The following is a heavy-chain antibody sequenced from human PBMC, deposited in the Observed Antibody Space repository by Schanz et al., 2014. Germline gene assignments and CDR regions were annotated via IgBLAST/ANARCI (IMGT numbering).Heavy chain of an antibody. Sequence: EVQLLESGGGLVQPGGSLRISCAASGFTFSGYAMSWVRQAPGKGLEWVSGMSGSGSTADYADSVKGRFTISRDNANNSLFLRMNSLRAEDTAVYYCASDYNYFETEAPWGQGTLVTVSS. CDR3: ASDYNYFETEAP. CDR2: MSGSGSTA. CDR1: GFTFSGYA. V-gene: IGHV3-23*01. D-gene: IGHD3-16*01. J-gene: IGHJ5*02.